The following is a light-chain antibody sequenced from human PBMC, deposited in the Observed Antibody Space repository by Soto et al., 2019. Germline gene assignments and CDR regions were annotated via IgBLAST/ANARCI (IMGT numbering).Light chain of an antibody. Sequence: QSVLTQPASVSGSPGQSITISCPGTSSDVGSYNYVSWYQQHPGKAPKLMIYDVSNRPSGVSNRFSGSKSGNTASLTISGLQAEDEADYYCSSYTGSSTLNVVFGGGTKVTVL. CDR3: SSYTGSSTLNVV. CDR1: SSDVGSYNY. CDR2: DVS. V-gene: IGLV2-14*01. J-gene: IGLJ2*01.